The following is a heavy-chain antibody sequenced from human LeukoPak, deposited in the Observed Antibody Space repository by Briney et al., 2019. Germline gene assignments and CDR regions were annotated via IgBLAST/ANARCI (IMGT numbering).Heavy chain of an antibody. J-gene: IGHJ4*02. Sequence: GGSLRLSCAASGFTFSSYGMHWVRQAPGKGLEWVAFIRYDGSNEYYADSVKGRFTISRDNSKNTLYLQMNSLRAEDTAVYYCAKDTMVRVVMGYYFDYWGQGTLVTVSS. CDR1: GFTFSSYG. D-gene: IGHD3-10*01. CDR2: IRYDGSNE. CDR3: AKDTMVRVVMGYYFDY. V-gene: IGHV3-30*02.